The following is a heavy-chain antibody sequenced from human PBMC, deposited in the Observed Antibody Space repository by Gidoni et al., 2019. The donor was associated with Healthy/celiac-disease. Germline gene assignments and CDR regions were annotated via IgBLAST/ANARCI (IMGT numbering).Heavy chain of an antibody. D-gene: IGHD3-9*01. J-gene: IGHJ6*02. CDR1: GFPFSSYS. V-gene: IGHV3-21*01. CDR3: ARDPYYDILTGYYRDYYYGMDV. CDR2: ISSSSSYI. Sequence: EVQLVESGGGLVKPGGSLRLSCAASGFPFSSYSMNWVRQAPGKGLEWVSSISSSSSYIYYADSVKGRFTISRDNAKNSLYLQMNSLRAEDTAVYYCARDPYYDILTGYYRDYYYGMDVWGQGTTVTVSS.